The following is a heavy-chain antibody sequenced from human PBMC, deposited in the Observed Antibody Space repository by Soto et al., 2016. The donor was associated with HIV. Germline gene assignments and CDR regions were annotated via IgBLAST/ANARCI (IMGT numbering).Heavy chain of an antibody. CDR3: ARAVRTLLLWFGELHGDY. D-gene: IGHD3-10*01. CDR2: ISAYNGNT. V-gene: IGHV1-18*01. CDR1: GYTFTSYG. J-gene: IGHJ4*02. Sequence: QVQLVQSGAEVKKPGASVKVSCKASGYTFTSYGISWVRQAPGQGLEWMGWISAYNGNTNYAQKFQGRVTMTTDTSTSTAYMELRSLRSDDTAVYYCARAVRTLLLWFGELHGDYWGQGTLVTVSS.